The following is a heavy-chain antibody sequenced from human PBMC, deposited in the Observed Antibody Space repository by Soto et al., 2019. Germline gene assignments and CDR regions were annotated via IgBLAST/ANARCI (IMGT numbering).Heavy chain of an antibody. CDR3: ARGGHVVVVTAALDY. Sequence: QVQLVQSGAEVKKPGASVKVSCKASGDTFTDYYIHWVRQAPGQGLEWMGTVNPSGGHTTYAQHFLGRMTKARDTSTSTLYMDLTSLTSQDTAVYYCARGGHVVVVTAALDYWGQGTLVTVSS. CDR2: VNPSGGHT. D-gene: IGHD2-21*02. V-gene: IGHV1-46*01. J-gene: IGHJ4*02. CDR1: GDTFTDYY.